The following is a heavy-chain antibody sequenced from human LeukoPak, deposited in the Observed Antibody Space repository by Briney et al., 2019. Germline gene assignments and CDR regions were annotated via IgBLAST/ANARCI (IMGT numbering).Heavy chain of an antibody. CDR3: ARQETATYYDFWSGYLGYFDY. J-gene: IGHJ4*02. CDR1: GGSISSYY. CDR2: IYYSGST. Sequence: SETLSLTCTVSGGSISSYYWSWIRQPPGKGLEWIGYIYYSGSTNYNPSLKSRVTISVDTSKNQFSLKLSSVTAADTAVYYCARQETATYYDFWSGYLGYFDYWGQGTLVTVSS. V-gene: IGHV4-59*08. D-gene: IGHD3-3*01.